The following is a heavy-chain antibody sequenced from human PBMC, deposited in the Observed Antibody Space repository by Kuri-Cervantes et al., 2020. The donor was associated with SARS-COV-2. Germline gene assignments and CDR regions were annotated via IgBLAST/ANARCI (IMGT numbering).Heavy chain of an antibody. CDR2: IYYSGST. CDR3: ATVIVVVPAAIGWSWFDP. J-gene: IGHJ5*02. D-gene: IGHD2-2*01. Sequence: SETLSLTCTVSGGSISSSSYYWGWIRQPPGKGLEWIGSIYYSGSTYYNLSLKSRVTISVDTSKNQFSLKLSSVNAADPAVYYCATVIVVVPAAIGWSWFDPWGQGTLLTVSS. V-gene: IGHV4-39*01. CDR1: GGSISSSSYY.